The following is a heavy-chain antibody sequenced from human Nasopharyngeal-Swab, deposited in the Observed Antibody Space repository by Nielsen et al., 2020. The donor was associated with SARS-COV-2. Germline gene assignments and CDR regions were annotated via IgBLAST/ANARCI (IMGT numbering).Heavy chain of an antibody. V-gene: IGHV4-34*01. J-gene: IGHJ4*02. Sequence: SETLSLTCAVYGGSFRGYYWSGIRQPPGKGLEWIGEINHSGSTNYNPSLKSRVTISVDTSKNQFSLKLSSVTAADTAVYYCARHSGYASTPDYWRQGTLVTVSS. CDR3: ARHSGYASTPDY. D-gene: IGHD5-12*01. CDR2: INHSGST. CDR1: GGSFRGYY.